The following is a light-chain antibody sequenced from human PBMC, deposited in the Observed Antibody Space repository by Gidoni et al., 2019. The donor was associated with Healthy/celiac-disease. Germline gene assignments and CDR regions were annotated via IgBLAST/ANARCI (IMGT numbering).Light chain of an antibody. V-gene: IGKV3-15*01. J-gene: IGKJ1*01. CDR3: QQYNNWWT. CDR2: CAS. Sequence: EIVMTQSPATLSVSPGERATLSYRASQSVSSNLAWYQQKPGQAPRLLIYCASTRATGIPARFSGSGSGTAFTLTISSLQSEDFAVYYCQQYNNWWTFGQGTKVEIK. CDR1: QSVSSN.